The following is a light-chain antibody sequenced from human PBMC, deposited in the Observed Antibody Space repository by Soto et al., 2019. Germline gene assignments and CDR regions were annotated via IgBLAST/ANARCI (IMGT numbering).Light chain of an antibody. CDR1: ESVSTN. CDR2: GAS. V-gene: IGKV3-15*01. Sequence: EIVLTQSPGTLSLSPGERATLSCGASESVSTNLAWYQQKAGQAPRLLIYGASTRATGIPARFSGSGSGTEFTLTISGLQSEDFAVYYCQQYSIWRTFGQGTKVDIK. J-gene: IGKJ1*01. CDR3: QQYSIWRT.